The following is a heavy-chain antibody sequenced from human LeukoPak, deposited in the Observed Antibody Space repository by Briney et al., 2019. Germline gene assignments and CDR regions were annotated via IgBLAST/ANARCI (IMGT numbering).Heavy chain of an antibody. CDR2: IYYSGST. D-gene: IGHD1-26*01. Sequence: SETLSLTCTVSGGSISSYYWSWILQPPGKGLEWIGYIYYSGSTNYNPSLKSRVTISVDTSKNQFSLKLSSATAADTAVYYCARGQGARAYENYWGQGTLVTVSS. J-gene: IGHJ4*02. CDR3: ARGQGARAYENY. CDR1: GGSISSYY. V-gene: IGHV4-59*12.